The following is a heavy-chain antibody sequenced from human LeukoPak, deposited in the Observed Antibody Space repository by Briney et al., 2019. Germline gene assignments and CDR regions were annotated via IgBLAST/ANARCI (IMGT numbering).Heavy chain of an antibody. CDR1: GGSISSGGYY. J-gene: IGHJ6*02. D-gene: IGHD4-17*01. CDR2: MNKSDGRT. Sequence: PSETLSLTCTVSGGSISSGGYYWSWVRQAPGKGLEWVSSMNKSDGRTYYAGSVKGRFAISRDISKNTLYLQMNSLRAEDTAVYYCAKKGVGYGDYYYFYAMDVWGQGTTVTVSS. V-gene: IGHV3-23*01. CDR3: AKKGVGYGDYYYFYAMDV.